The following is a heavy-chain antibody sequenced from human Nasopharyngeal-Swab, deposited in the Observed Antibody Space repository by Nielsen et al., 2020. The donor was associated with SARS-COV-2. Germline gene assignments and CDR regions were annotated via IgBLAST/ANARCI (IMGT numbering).Heavy chain of an antibody. V-gene: IGHV3-74*03. Sequence: LSLTCAASGFTFSNYWMHWVRQAPGKGLVWVSRINNDGSSTTDADSVKGRFTISRDNAKNSLYLQMNSLRAEDTAVYYCASLLWFGELPSDYYYYGMDVWGQGTTVTVSS. D-gene: IGHD3-10*01. CDR2: INNDGSST. CDR3: ASLLWFGELPSDYYYYGMDV. CDR1: GFTFSNYW. J-gene: IGHJ6*02.